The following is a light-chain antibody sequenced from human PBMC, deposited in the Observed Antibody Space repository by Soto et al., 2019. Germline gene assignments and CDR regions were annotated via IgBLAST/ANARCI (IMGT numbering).Light chain of an antibody. CDR3: CSDGGSSSLV. CDR1: SSDGGSYNL. CDR2: EVS. V-gene: IGLV2-23*02. Sequence: QSALTQPASVSGSPGQSITISCTGTSSDGGSYNLVSWYQQQPGKAPKLMIYEVSKRPSGVSNRFSGSKSGNTASLTISGLHAEDEADYYCCSDGGSSSLVFGTGTKLTVL. J-gene: IGLJ1*01.